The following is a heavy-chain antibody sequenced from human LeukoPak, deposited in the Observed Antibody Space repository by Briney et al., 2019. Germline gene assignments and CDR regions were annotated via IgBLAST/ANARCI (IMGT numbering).Heavy chain of an antibody. J-gene: IGHJ4*02. CDR1: GYTFTDHY. V-gene: IGHV1-2*02. CDR2: INPNSGGT. CDR3: ARGGIQLWFLVDY. Sequence: ASVKVSCKALGYTFTDHYFHWLRQAPGQGIEWMGWINPNSGGTNYAQKFQGRVTMTRDTSISTAYMELSSLRSDDTAVYYCARGGIQLWFLVDYGGQGTLVTVSS. D-gene: IGHD5-18*01.